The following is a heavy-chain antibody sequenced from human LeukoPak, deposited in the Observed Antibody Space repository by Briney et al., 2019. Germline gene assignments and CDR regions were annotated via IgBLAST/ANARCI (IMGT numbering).Heavy chain of an antibody. CDR3: ARLPAYCSSTSCYYDY. Sequence: GSLRLSCAASGFTFSSYSMNWVRQAPGKGLEWVSYISSGSGSIYYAASVKGRFTISRDNAKNSVFLQMNSLRAEDTAVYYCARLPAYCSSTSCYYDYWGQGTLVTASS. CDR1: GFTFSSYS. V-gene: IGHV3-48*04. CDR2: ISSGSGSI. J-gene: IGHJ4*02. D-gene: IGHD2-2*01.